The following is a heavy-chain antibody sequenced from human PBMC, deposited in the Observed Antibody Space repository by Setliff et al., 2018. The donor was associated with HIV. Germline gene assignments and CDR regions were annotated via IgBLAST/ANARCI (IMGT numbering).Heavy chain of an antibody. V-gene: IGHV3-21*01. CDR3: AREDRSAAGTLFDY. D-gene: IGHD6-13*01. CDR1: GFTFSSYS. CDR2: ISSSSSYI. Sequence: GGSLRLSCAASGFTFSSYSMNWVRQAPGKGLEWVSSISSSSSYIYYADSVKGRFTISRDNAKNSLYLQMNSLRAEDTAVYYCAREDRSAAGTLFDYWGQGTLVTRLL. J-gene: IGHJ4*02.